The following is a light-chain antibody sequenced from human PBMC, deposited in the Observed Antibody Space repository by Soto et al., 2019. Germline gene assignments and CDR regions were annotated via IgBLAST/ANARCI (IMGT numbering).Light chain of an antibody. CDR3: QQFNSYPPT. Sequence: AIPLTQSPSSLSASVGDRVTITCRASQGISSALAWYQQKPGKAPKLLIYDASSLESGVPSRFSGSGSGTDFTLTISSLRPEDFETYYCQQFNSYPPTFGPGTKVDIK. CDR1: QGISSA. CDR2: DAS. V-gene: IGKV1-13*02. J-gene: IGKJ3*01.